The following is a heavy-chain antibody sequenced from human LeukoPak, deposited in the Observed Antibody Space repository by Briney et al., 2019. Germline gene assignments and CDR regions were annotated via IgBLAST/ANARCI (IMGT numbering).Heavy chain of an antibody. V-gene: IGHV1-2*02. CDR1: GYTFTGYY. Sequence: GASVKVSCKASGYTFTGYYMHWVRQAPGQGLEWMGWINPNSGGTSYAQKFQGRVTMTRDTSISTAYMKLSRLRSDDTAVYYCARDRRDGYNYVYYWGQGTLVTVSS. J-gene: IGHJ4*02. D-gene: IGHD5-24*01. CDR2: INPNSGGT. CDR3: ARDRRDGYNYVYY.